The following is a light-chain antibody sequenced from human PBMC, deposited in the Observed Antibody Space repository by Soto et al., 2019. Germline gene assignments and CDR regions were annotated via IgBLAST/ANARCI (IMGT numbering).Light chain of an antibody. V-gene: IGLV2-14*01. Sequence: QSALTQPASVSGSPGQSITISCTGTSSGVGGYNYVSWYQQHPGKAPKLMIYDVSNRPSGVSNRFSGSKSGNTTSVTISGLQAEAEADYYCSSYTSNSTLFVFGAGTKLTVL. CDR3: SSYTSNSTLFV. CDR1: SSGVGGYNY. CDR2: DVS. J-gene: IGLJ2*01.